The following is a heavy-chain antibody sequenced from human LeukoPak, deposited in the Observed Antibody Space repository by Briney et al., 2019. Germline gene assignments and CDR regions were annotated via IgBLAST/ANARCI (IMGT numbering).Heavy chain of an antibody. CDR3: ARGYPVYYDFWSGYYSYYYYYYMDV. CDR1: GYTFTSDD. J-gene: IGHJ6*03. D-gene: IGHD3-3*01. CDR2: MNPNSGNT. Sequence: ASVKVSCKASGYTFTSDDINWVRQATGQGLEWMGWMNPNSGNTGYAQKFQGRVTITRNTSISTADMELSSLRSEDTAVYYCARGYPVYYDFWSGYYSYYYYYYMDVWGKGTTVTVSS. V-gene: IGHV1-8*03.